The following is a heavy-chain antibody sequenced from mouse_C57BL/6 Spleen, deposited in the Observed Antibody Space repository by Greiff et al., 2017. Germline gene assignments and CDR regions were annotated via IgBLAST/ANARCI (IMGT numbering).Heavy chain of an antibody. V-gene: IGHV1-15*01. D-gene: IGHD1-1*01. CDR1: GYTFTDYE. CDR2: IDPETGGT. Sequence: VQRVESGAELVRPGASVTLSCKASGYTFTDYEMHWVKQTPVHGLEWIGAIDPETGGTAYNQKFKGKAILTADKSSSTAYMELRSLTSEDSAVYYCTCGSSWGYFDVWGTGTTVTVSS. J-gene: IGHJ1*03. CDR3: TCGSSWGYFDV.